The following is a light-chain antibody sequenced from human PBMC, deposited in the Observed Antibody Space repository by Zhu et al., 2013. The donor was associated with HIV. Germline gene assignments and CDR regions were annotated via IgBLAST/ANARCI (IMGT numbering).Light chain of an antibody. CDR3: TTGQQFTVS. Sequence: DIQMTQSPSSLSASVGDRVTITCQASQDISNYLNWYQQKPGKAPKLLIYDASNLETGVPSRFSGSGSGTDFTFTISSLQPEDFATYYCTTGQQFTVSFGQGTKVETK. J-gene: IGKJ2*03. CDR2: DAS. CDR1: QDISNY. V-gene: IGKV1-33*01.